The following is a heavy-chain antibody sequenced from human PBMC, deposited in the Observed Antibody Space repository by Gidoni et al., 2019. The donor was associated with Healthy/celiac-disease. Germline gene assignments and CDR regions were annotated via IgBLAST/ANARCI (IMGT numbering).Heavy chain of an antibody. J-gene: IGHJ4*02. CDR3: TRGFSSSVHFDY. CDR2: IWYDGSNK. V-gene: IGHV3-33*01. D-gene: IGHD6-13*01. CDR1: GFTFSSYG. Sequence: QVQLVESGGGVVQPGRSLRPSCAASGFTFSSYGMHWVRQAPGKGLGGVAVIWYDGSNKYYADSVKGRFTISRDNSKNTLYLQMNSLRAEDTAVYYCTRGFSSSVHFDYWGQGTLVTVSS.